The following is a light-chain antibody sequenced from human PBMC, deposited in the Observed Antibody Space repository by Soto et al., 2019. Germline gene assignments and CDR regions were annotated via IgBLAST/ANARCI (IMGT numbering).Light chain of an antibody. V-gene: IGLV2-14*03. CDR2: DVT. J-gene: IGLJ3*02. Sequence: QSALTQPASVSGSPGQSITISCTGTSSDVGGYNHVSWYQQHPGKAPRLMIFDVTDRPSGVSNRFSGSKSGNTASLTISGLQAEDEADYYCSSYTKTITLVFRAGTKVTVL. CDR3: SSYTKTITLV. CDR1: SSDVGGYNH.